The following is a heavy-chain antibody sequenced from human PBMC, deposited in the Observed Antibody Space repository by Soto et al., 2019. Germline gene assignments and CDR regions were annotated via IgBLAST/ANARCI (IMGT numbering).Heavy chain of an antibody. D-gene: IGHD2-21*02. J-gene: IGHJ4*02. V-gene: IGHV4-30-2*01. Sequence: PSXTLSLTCAVSGGSISSGGYSWSWIRQPPGKGLEWIGYIYHSGGTYYNPSLKRRVTISADRSKNQFSLKLSSVTAADTAVFSCGRRHVVATHDWAPGTLVPVSS. CDR3: GRRHVVATHD. CDR2: IYHSGGT. CDR1: GGSISSGGYS.